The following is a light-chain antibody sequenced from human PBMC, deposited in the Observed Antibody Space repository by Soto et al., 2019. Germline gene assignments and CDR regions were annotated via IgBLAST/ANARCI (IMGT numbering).Light chain of an antibody. CDR1: SSNIRGHT. CDR2: SNT. CDR3: AVWDDSLNGQGL. J-gene: IGLJ3*02. Sequence: QSVLTQPPSASGTPGQRVTISCSGSSSNIRGHTVNWYQQLPGTAPKLLIYSNTQRPSGVPDRFSGSKSGTSASLAISGLQSEDEAVYYCAVWDDSLNGQGLFGGGTKVTVL. V-gene: IGLV1-44*01.